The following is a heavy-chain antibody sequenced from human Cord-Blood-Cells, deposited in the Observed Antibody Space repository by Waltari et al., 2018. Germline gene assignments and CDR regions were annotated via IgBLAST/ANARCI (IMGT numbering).Heavy chain of an antibody. V-gene: IGHV1-8*01. CDR2: MNPNSGNT. D-gene: IGHD3-3*01. J-gene: IGHJ3*02. CDR1: GYTFTSYD. CDR3: ASRRPYYDFWSGYYDAFDI. Sequence: QVQLVQSGAEVKKPGASVKVSCKASGYTFTSYDINWVRQATGHGLEWMGWMNPNSGNTGYAQKFQGRVTMTRNTSISTAYMELSSLRSEDTAVYYCASRRPYYDFWSGYYDAFDIWGQGTMVTVSS.